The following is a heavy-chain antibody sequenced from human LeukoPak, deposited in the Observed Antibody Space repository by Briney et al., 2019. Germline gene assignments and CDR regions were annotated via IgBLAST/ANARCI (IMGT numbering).Heavy chain of an antibody. J-gene: IGHJ4*02. Sequence: PGGSLRLSCAASGFTFSSYAMHWVRQAPGKGLEWVAVISYDGSNKYYADSVKGRFTISRDNSKNTLYLQMNSLRAEDTAVYYCARAKRHDYWGQGTLVTVSS. V-gene: IGHV3-30*14. CDR3: ARAKRHDY. CDR2: ISYDGSNK. CDR1: GFTFSSYA.